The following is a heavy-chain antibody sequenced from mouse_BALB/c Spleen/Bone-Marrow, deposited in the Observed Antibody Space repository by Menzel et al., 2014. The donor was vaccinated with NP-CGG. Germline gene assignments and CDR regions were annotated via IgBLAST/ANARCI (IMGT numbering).Heavy chain of an antibody. CDR2: IDPSNGRT. D-gene: IGHD4-1*01. J-gene: IGHJ3*01. CDR1: GYTFTNYW. V-gene: IGHV1S81*02. Sequence: VQLQQSGAGLVKPGASVKLSCETSGYTFTNYWMHWVRQRPGQGLEWIGEIDPSNGRTNFYEKFNNKATLTVDKSSSTAYMQLSSLTSEDSAVYYCATLGDWGQGTLVTVSA. CDR3: ATLGD.